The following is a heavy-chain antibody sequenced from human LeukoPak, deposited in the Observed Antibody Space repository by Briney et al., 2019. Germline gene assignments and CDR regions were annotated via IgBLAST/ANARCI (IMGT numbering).Heavy chain of an antibody. CDR3: AKEGGSTDYYYSFYYGMDV. D-gene: IGHD3-22*01. CDR2: IWYDGGNK. CDR1: GFTFSNYG. J-gene: IGHJ6*02. V-gene: IGHV3-33*06. Sequence: GGSLRLSCAASGFTFSNYGMHWVRQAPGKGLEWVAVIWYDGGNKYYADSVKGRFTISRDNSKNTLNLQMDTLRAEDTAVYYCAKEGGSTDYYYSFYYGMDVWGQGTTVTVSS.